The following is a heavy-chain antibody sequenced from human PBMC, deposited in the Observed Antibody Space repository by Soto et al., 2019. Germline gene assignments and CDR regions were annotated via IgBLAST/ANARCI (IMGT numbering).Heavy chain of an antibody. J-gene: IGHJ4*02. CDR3: ARSIVVVTAADY. D-gene: IGHD2-21*02. Sequence: SETLSLTCTVSGGSISSSSYYWGWIRQPPGKGLEWIGSIYYSGSTYYNPSLKSRVTISVDTSENQFSLKLSSVTAADTAVYYCARSIVVVTAADYWGQGTLVTVSS. CDR2: IYYSGST. CDR1: GGSISSSSYY. V-gene: IGHV4-39*01.